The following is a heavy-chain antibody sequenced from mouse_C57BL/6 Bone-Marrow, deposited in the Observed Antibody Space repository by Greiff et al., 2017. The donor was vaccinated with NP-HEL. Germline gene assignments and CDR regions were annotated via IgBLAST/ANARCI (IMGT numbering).Heavy chain of an antibody. CDR3: ARDSNYGSYWYFDV. Sequence: EVKLVESGPGLVKPSQTVFLTCTVTGISITTGNYRWSWIRPFPGNKLEWIGYIYYSGTITYNPSLTSRTTITRDTPNNQFFLEMNSLTAEDTATYYCARDSNYGSYWYFDVWGTGTTVTVSS. V-gene: IGHV3-5*01. D-gene: IGHD2-5*01. CDR1: GISITTGNYR. CDR2: IYYSGTI. J-gene: IGHJ1*03.